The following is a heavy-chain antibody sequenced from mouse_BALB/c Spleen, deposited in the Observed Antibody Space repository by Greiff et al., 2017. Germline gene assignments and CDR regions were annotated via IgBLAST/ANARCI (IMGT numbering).Heavy chain of an antibody. Sequence: QVQLQQSAAELARPGASVKMSCKASGYTFTSYTMHWVKQRPGQGLEWIGYINPSSGYTEYNQKFKDKTTLTADKSSSTAYMQLSSLTSEDSAVYYCARRGALLRLYYFDYWGQGTTLTVSS. CDR3: ARRGALLRLYYFDY. J-gene: IGHJ2*01. V-gene: IGHV1-4*02. CDR2: INPSSGYT. CDR1: GYTFTSYT. D-gene: IGHD1-2*01.